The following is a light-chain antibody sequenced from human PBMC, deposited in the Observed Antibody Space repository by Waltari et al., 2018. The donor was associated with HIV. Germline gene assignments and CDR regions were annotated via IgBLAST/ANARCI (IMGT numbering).Light chain of an antibody. CDR3: QSFDNSLI. J-gene: IGLJ2*01. Sequence: QSVLTQPPSVSGAPGQRVTISCTGISSNIGAGYAVHWYQQVAGTAPKLLIYDNNNRPSGVPDRFSGSKSGTSASLVIAGLQAEDEADYYCQSFDNSLIFGGGTKLTVL. V-gene: IGLV1-40*01. CDR2: DNN. CDR1: SSNIGAGYA.